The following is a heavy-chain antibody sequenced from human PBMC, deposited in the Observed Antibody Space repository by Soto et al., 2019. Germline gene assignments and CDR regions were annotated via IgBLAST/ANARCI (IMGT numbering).Heavy chain of an antibody. Sequence: SETLSLTCAVSGYSISSSNWWGWIRQPPGKGLEWIGYIYYSGTTYYNPSLKSRVTMSVDTSKNQFSLKLTSVTAEDTAVYYCTGGQDNLAVNFDYWGQGTPVTVSS. CDR3: TGGQDNLAVNFDY. J-gene: IGHJ4*02. CDR1: GYSISSSNW. D-gene: IGHD1-1*01. CDR2: IYYSGTT. V-gene: IGHV4-28*01.